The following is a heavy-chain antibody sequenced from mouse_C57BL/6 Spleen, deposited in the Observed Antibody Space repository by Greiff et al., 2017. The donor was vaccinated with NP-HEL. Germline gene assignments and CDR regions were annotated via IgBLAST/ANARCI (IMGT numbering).Heavy chain of an antibody. D-gene: IGHD1-1*01. CDR2: IDPETGGT. CDR1: GYTFTDYE. CDR3: TRGGYYGSRWYFDV. J-gene: IGHJ1*03. Sequence: VQLVESGAELVRPGASVTLSCKASGYTFTDYEMHWVKQTPVHGLEWIGAIDPETGGTAYNQKFKGKAILTADKSSSTAYMELRSLTSEDSAVYYCTRGGYYGSRWYFDVWGTGTTVTVSS. V-gene: IGHV1-15*01.